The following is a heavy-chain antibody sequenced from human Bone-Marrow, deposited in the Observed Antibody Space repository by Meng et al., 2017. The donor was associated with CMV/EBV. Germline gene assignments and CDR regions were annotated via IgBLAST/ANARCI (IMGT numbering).Heavy chain of an antibody. D-gene: IGHD3-3*01. V-gene: IGHV3-23*01. J-gene: IGHJ4*02. Sequence: GGSLRLSCAASGFTFSSYAMSWVRQAPGKGLEWVSAISGSGGSTYYADSVKGRFTISRDNSKNTLYLQMNSLTVEDTSVYFCAHQAGGYYVPFDHWGPGTMVTVSS. CDR3: AHQAGGYYVPFDH. CDR2: ISGSGGST. CDR1: GFTFSSYA.